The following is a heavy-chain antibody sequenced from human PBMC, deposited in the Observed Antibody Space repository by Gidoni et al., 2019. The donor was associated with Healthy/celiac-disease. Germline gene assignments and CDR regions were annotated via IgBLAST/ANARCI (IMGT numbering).Heavy chain of an antibody. CDR3: ARGRTEWLLLGYFQH. Sequence: QVQLQQWGAGLLKPSETLSLTCAVYGRSFSGYYWSWIRQPPGKGLEWIGEINHSGSTNYNPSLKSRVTISVDTSKNQFSLKLSSVTAADTAVYYCARGRTEWLLLGYFQHWGQGTLVTVSS. V-gene: IGHV4-34*01. D-gene: IGHD3-22*01. J-gene: IGHJ1*01. CDR2: INHSGST. CDR1: GRSFSGYY.